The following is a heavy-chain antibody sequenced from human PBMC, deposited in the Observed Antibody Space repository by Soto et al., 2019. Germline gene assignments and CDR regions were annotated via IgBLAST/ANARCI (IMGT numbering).Heavy chain of an antibody. J-gene: IGHJ4*02. CDR2: IWYDGSNK. CDR3: ARDVNGDYYFDY. CDR1: GFTFSSYG. V-gene: IGHV3-33*01. Sequence: PGGSLRLSCAASGFTFSSYGMHWVRQAPGKGLEWVAVIWYDGSNKYYADSVKGRFTISRDNSKNTLYLQMNSLRAEDTAVYYCARDVNGDYYFDYWGQGTLVTVSS. D-gene: IGHD4-17*01.